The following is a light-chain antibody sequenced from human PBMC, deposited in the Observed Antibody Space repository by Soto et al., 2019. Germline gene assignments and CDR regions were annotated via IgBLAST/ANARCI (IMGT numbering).Light chain of an antibody. CDR3: QHYANWPLT. J-gene: IGKJ4*01. V-gene: IGKV3-15*01. Sequence: EIVMTQSPAALSVSPGEVATLSCRASQGIGSTLAWYQQKPGQTPRLLIYDASTRAAGVPARFSGSGSGTDFTLTINSLQSEDFAIYYCQHYANWPLTFGGGTKV. CDR1: QGIGST. CDR2: DAS.